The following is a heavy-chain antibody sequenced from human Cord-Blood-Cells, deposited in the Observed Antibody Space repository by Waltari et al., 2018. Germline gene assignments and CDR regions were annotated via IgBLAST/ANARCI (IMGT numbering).Heavy chain of an antibody. CDR2: IYSGGST. D-gene: IGHD1-26*01. J-gene: IGHJ3*01. Sequence: EVQLVESGGGLIQPGGSLRLSCAASGFTVSSNYMRWVRQAPGKGLGWVSVIYSGGSTYYADSVKGRFTISRDNSKNTLYLQMNSLRAEDTAVYYCARDTTGSGSYFWGQGTMVTVSS. CDR1: GFTVSSNY. CDR3: ARDTTGSGSYF. V-gene: IGHV3-53*01.